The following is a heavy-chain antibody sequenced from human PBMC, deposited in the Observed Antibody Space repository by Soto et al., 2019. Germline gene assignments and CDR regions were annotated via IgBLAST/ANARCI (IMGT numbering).Heavy chain of an antibody. D-gene: IGHD3-16*02. CDR1: GDSVSSISAA. CDR3: ARDGWATQTNELSYGTEV. Sequence: PTLSLPCPISGDSVSSISAAWTWIRQSPSRGLEWRGRTYYRSEWKNDYAVSVKSRLGIKADTSRNQFSLQLRSVTPEDTAVYYCARDGWATQTNELSYGTEVWGHGTKVTVYS. J-gene: IGHJ6*02. V-gene: IGHV6-1*01. CDR2: TYYRSEWKN.